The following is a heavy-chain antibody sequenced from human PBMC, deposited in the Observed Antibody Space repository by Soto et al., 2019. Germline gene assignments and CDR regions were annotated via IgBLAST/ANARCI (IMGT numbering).Heavy chain of an antibody. CDR2: INHSGST. Sequence: SETLSLTCAVYGGSFSGYYWSWIRQPPGKGLEWIGEINHSGSTNYNPSLKSRVTISVDKSKNQFSLKLSSVTAADTAVYYCARDGGERGYSGYDYWGQGTLVTVSS. CDR3: ARDGGERGYSGYDY. J-gene: IGHJ4*02. D-gene: IGHD5-12*01. V-gene: IGHV4-34*01. CDR1: GGSFSGYY.